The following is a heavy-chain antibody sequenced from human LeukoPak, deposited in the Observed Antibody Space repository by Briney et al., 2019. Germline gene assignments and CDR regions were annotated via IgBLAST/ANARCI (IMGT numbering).Heavy chain of an antibody. V-gene: IGHV3-23*01. Sequence: GGSLRLSCAASGFTFSSYAMSWVRQAPGKGLEWVSAISGSGGSTYYADSVKGRFTISRDNSKNALYLQMNSLRAEDTAVYYCAKTRIVVRTLDAFDIWGQGTMVTVPS. CDR1: GFTFSSYA. J-gene: IGHJ3*02. CDR3: AKTRIVVRTLDAFDI. CDR2: ISGSGGST. D-gene: IGHD2-21*01.